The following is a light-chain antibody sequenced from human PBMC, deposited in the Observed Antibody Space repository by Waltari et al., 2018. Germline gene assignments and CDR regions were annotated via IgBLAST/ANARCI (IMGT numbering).Light chain of an antibody. CDR1: QSLLHRDGYNF. CDR3: MQALQTPYT. Sequence: DSVMTQSPLSLHVTAGEPPSISCRSSQSLLHRDGYNFLDWYLQKPGQSPQLLIYLGSNRASGVPDRFSGSGSGTDFTLKITRVEAEDVGVYYCMQALQTPYTFGQGTKLEIK. J-gene: IGKJ2*01. CDR2: LGS. V-gene: IGKV2-28*01.